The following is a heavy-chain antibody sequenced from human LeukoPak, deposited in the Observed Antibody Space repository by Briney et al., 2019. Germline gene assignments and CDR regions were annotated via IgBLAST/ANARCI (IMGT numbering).Heavy chain of an antibody. CDR1: GFTFSGSA. D-gene: IGHD3-16*02. CDR3: TSLTFGGVTVTGLADY. V-gene: IGHV3-73*01. J-gene: IGHJ4*02. Sequence: GGSLRLSCAASGFTFSGSAMHWVRQASGKGLEWVGRIRSKANSYATAYAASVKGRFTISRDDSKNTAYLQMNSLKTEDTAVYYCTSLTFGGVTVTGLADYWGQGTLVTVSS. CDR2: IRSKANSYAT.